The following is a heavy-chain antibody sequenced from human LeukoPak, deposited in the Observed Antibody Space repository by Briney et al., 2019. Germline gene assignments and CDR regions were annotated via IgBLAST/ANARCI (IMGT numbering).Heavy chain of an antibody. D-gene: IGHD2-8*01. CDR1: GYTFTSYD. V-gene: IGHV1-8*01. Sequence: GASVKVSCKASGYTFTSYDINRARQATGQGLEWMGWMNPNSGNTGYAQKFQGRVTMTRNTSISTAYMELSSLRSEDTAVYYCARGRWGLMVYAFWGQGTMVTVSS. CDR2: MNPNSGNT. CDR3: ARGRWGLMVYAF. J-gene: IGHJ3*01.